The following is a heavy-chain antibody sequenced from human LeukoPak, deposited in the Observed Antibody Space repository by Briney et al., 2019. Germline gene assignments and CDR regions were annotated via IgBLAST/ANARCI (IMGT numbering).Heavy chain of an antibody. CDR3: ATHGRSSSWHAFDI. Sequence: SQTLSLTCAVSGGSISSGGYSWSWIRQPPGKGLEWIGRIYNSGSTNYNPSLKSRVTISVDTSKNQFSLKLSSVTAADTAVYYCATHGRSSSWHAFDIWGQGTMVTVSS. J-gene: IGHJ3*02. CDR1: GGSISSGGYS. V-gene: IGHV4-30-2*03. CDR2: IYNSGST. D-gene: IGHD6-13*01.